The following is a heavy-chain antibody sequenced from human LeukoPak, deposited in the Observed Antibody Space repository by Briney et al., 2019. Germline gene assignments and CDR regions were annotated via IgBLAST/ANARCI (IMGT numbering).Heavy chain of an antibody. D-gene: IGHD4-17*01. J-gene: IGHJ4*02. CDR1: GYTFTSYD. Sequence: ASVKVSCKASGYTFTSYDINWVRQAPGKGLEWMGGFDPEDGETIYAQKFQGRVTMTEDTSTDTAYMELSSLRSEDTAVYYCATAVAVTSGVWGQGTLVTVSS. CDR2: FDPEDGET. V-gene: IGHV1-24*01. CDR3: ATAVAVTSGV.